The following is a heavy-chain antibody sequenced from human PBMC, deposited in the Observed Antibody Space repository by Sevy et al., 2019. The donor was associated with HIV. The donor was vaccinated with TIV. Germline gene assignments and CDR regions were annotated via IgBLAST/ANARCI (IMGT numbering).Heavy chain of an antibody. Sequence: GGSLRLSCAVSGFTFSSYWMHWVRQAPGKGLVWVSRVNSDGSSTSYADSVKGRFAISRDNAKNTLYLQINSLRAEDTAIDYCASGGYYSPYYFQYWGQGTLVTVSS. CDR2: VNSDGSST. CDR1: GFTFSSYW. J-gene: IGHJ1*01. V-gene: IGHV3-74*01. D-gene: IGHD3-22*01. CDR3: ASGGYYSPYYFQY.